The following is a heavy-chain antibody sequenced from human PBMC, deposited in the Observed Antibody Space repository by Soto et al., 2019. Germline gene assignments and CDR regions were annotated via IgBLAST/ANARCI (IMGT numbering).Heavy chain of an antibody. J-gene: IGHJ2*01. CDR2: ITGSGGLT. D-gene: IGHD4-17*01. Sequence: EVQLLESGGGLVQPGGSLRLSCAVSGVAFNKYAMSWVRQPPGKGPEWVSAITGSGGLTYYADSVKGRFTVSRDNSKTILLLQMNRLRDEDTATYYCAKGDYGVISPYWYFDLWGRGNLVIVSA. CDR1: GVAFNKYA. V-gene: IGHV3-23*01. CDR3: AKGDYGVISPYWYFDL.